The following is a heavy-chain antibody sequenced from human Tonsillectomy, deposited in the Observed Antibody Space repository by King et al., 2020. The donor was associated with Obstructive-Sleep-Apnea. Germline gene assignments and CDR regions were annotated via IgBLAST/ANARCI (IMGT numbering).Heavy chain of an antibody. CDR3: ATNVGRTGSHKVPEH. D-gene: IGHD1-26*01. V-gene: IGHV3-30*04. CDR2: ISYDGSDK. Sequence: VQLVESGGGLVQPGRSLRLSCAASGFSFSSYEMHWVRQPVDKGPEWVALISYDGSDKHYADSVKGRFIISRDNFRNVLYLQMNSLKSEDRGIYYCATNVGRTGSHKVPEHWGQGTLVTVSS. CDR1: GFSFSSYE. J-gene: IGHJ4*02.